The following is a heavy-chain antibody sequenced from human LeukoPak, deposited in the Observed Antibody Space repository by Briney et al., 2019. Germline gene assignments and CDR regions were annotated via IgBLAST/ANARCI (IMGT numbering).Heavy chain of an antibody. D-gene: IGHD3-22*01. Sequence: GGSLRLSCAASGFTFSSYSMNWVRQAPGKGLEWVSSISSSSSYIYCADSVKGRFTISRDNAKNSLYLQMNSLRAEDTAVYYCARERLGYYDSSGYYRDAFDIWGQGTMVTVSS. CDR2: ISSSSSYI. CDR3: ARERLGYYDSSGYYRDAFDI. J-gene: IGHJ3*02. CDR1: GFTFSSYS. V-gene: IGHV3-21*01.